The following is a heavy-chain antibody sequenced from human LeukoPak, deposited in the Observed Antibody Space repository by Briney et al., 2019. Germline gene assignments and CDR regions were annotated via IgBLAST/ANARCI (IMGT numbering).Heavy chain of an antibody. J-gene: IGHJ4*02. V-gene: IGHV3-30*02. CDR1: GFTFSYYG. CDR2: IRYDESKK. CDR3: AKSHLPNAYSGTYYCDY. Sequence: GGSLRLSXAASGFTFSYYGMHWVRQAPGKGVEWVAFIRYDESKKFYGDSVKGRFTISRDNSKNTLYLQMNSLRTEDTAVYYCAKSHLPNAYSGTYYCDYWGQGTLVTVSS. D-gene: IGHD1-26*01.